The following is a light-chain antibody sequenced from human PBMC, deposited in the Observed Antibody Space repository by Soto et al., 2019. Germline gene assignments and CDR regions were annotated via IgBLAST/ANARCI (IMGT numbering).Light chain of an antibody. V-gene: IGKV1-5*01. Sequence: DIQMPQSPSTLSASVGDRVTITCRASQSISSWLAWYQQKPGKAPKLLIYDASSLESGVPSRFSGSGSGTDFTLTISCLQSEDFATYYCLQDYNYPWTFGQGTKVDI. CDR2: DAS. CDR3: LQDYNYPWT. J-gene: IGKJ1*01. CDR1: QSISSW.